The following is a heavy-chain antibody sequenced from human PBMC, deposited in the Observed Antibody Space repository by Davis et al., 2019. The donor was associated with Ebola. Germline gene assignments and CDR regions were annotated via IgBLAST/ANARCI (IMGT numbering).Heavy chain of an antibody. V-gene: IGHV1-46*03. CDR1: GYTFSGHY. CDR2: INPSGGST. Sequence: AASVKVSCKASGYTFSGHYIHWVRQAPGQGLEWMGIINPSGGSTSYAQKFQGRVTMTRDTSTSTVYMELSSLRSEDTAVYYCAREVIVVVTAAQDGYYYYGMDVWGQGTTVTVSS. D-gene: IGHD2-21*02. CDR3: AREVIVVVTAAQDGYYYYGMDV. J-gene: IGHJ6*02.